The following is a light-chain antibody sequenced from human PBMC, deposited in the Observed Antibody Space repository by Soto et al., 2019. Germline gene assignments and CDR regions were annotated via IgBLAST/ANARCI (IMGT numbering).Light chain of an antibody. CDR3: SSYAGSNNRVV. Sequence: QSALTQPPSASGSPGQSVTISCTGTSSDVGGYNYVSWYQQHPGKAPKLMIYEVSKRPSGVPDRFSDSKSGNTDSLTVSGLQAEDEADYYCSSYAGSNNRVVFGGGTKVTVL. CDR2: EVS. V-gene: IGLV2-8*01. J-gene: IGLJ2*01. CDR1: SSDVGGYNY.